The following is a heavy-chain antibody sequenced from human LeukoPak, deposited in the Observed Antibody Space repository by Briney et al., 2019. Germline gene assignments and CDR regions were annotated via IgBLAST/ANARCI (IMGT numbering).Heavy chain of an antibody. CDR1: GFTVSSNY. CDR2: IYSGGST. CDR3: AGDPIENGDLDYLNS. J-gene: IGHJ4*02. D-gene: IGHD2-21*02. Sequence: PGGSLRLSCAASGFTVSSNYMSWVRQAPGKGLEWVSVIYSGGSTYYADSVKGRFTISRDNSKNTLYLQMNSLRAEDTAVYYCAGDPIENGDLDYLNSWGQGTLVIVSS. V-gene: IGHV3-66*01.